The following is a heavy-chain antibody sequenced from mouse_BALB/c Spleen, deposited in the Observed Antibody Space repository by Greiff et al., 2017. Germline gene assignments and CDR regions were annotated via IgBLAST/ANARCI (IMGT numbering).Heavy chain of an antibody. V-gene: IGHV3-2*02. CDR3: ARWGWDGAMDY. CDR1: GYSITSDYA. CDR2: ISYSGST. D-gene: IGHD4-1*01. Sequence: EVKLVESGPGLVKPSQSLSLTCTVTGYSITSDYAWNWIRQFPGNKLEWMGYISYSGSTSYNPSLKSRISITRDTSKNQFFLQLNSVTTEDTATYYCARWGWDGAMDYWGQGTSVTVSS. J-gene: IGHJ4*01.